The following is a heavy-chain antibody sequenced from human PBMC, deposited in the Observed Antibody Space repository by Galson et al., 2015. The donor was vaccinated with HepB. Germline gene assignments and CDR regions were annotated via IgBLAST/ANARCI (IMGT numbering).Heavy chain of an antibody. CDR1: GDSVSSNTAA. CDR2: TYYRSKWYS. V-gene: IGHV6-1*01. Sequence: CAISGDSVSSNTAAWNWIRQSPSRGLEWLGRTYYRSKWYSDSALSVKGRITVNPDTSKNQFSLQLNSVTPGDTAVYYCARGTTAAGHFDYWGQGTLVTVSS. D-gene: IGHD2-2*01. J-gene: IGHJ4*02. CDR3: ARGTTAAGHFDY.